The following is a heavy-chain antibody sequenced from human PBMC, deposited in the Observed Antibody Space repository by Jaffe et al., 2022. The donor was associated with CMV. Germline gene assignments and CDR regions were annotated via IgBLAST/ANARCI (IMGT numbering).Heavy chain of an antibody. V-gene: IGHV3-23*01. CDR3: AIFGEFYYYYGMDV. D-gene: IGHD3-10*01. CDR1: GFTFSSYA. CDR2: ISGSGGST. Sequence: EVQLLESGGGLVQPGGSLRLSCAASGFTFSSYAMSWVRQAPGKGLEWVSAISGSGGSTYYADSVKGRFTISRDNSKNTLYLQMNSLRAEDTAVYYCAIFGEFYYYYGMDVWGQGTTVTVSS. J-gene: IGHJ6*02.